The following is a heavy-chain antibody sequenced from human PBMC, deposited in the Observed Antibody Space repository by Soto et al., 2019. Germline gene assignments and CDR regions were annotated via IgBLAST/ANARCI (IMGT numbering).Heavy chain of an antibody. J-gene: IGHJ6*02. CDR2: MNPINGAT. D-gene: IGHD2-2*01. Sequence: ASVKVSCKASGYDFTAYDINWVRQASGQGLEWMGWMNPINGATGSARRFQGRVSMTRNTATATAYLELTSLRSDNSAVYFCGRGPSPRAPAGGTPYYYAMDVWGQGTTVTVSS. CDR1: GYDFTAYD. V-gene: IGHV1-8*02. CDR3: GRGPSPRAPAGGTPYYYAMDV.